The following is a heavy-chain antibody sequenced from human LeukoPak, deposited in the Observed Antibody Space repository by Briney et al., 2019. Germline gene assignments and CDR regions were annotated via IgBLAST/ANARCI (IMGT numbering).Heavy chain of an antibody. CDR1: GFTFSTYW. CDR3: ATSARTYIGSSLDY. V-gene: IGHV3-74*01. CDR2: ISSDASIA. Sequence: GGSLRLSCAASGFTFSTYWMHWVRQDPGKGLVWVSRISSDASIASYANPVKGRFTISRDNAKNTLYLQMNSLRAEDTALYYCATSARTYIGSSLDYWGQGTLVTVSS. D-gene: IGHD2-15*01. J-gene: IGHJ4*02.